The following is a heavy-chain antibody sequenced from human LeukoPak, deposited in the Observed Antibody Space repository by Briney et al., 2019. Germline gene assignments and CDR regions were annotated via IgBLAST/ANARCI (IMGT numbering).Heavy chain of an antibody. CDR1: GFTFSSYA. J-gene: IGHJ4*02. Sequence: GGSLRLSCAASGFTFSSYAMSWVRQAPGKGLEWVSAFSGSGGSTYYADSVKGQFTISRDNSKDTLYLQMNSLRAEDTAVYYCAKGVGYSYGFDYWGQGTLVTVSS. D-gene: IGHD5-18*01. CDR3: AKGVGYSYGFDY. CDR2: FSGSGGST. V-gene: IGHV3-23*01.